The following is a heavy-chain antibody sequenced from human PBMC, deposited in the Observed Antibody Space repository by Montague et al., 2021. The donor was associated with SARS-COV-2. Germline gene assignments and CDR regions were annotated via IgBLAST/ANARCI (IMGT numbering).Heavy chain of an antibody. CDR3: ARRNYYGSGSCYNSGFDH. J-gene: IGHJ5*02. V-gene: IGHV4-34*01. CDR1: GGSFSGYY. D-gene: IGHD3-10*01. CDR2: INHSGST. Sequence: SETLSLTCAVYGGSFSGYYWSWIRQPPGKGLEWIGEINHSGSTNYNPSLKSRVTISVDTSKNQFSLKLSSVTAADTAVYYCARRNYYGSGSCYNSGFDHWGQGTLVTVSS.